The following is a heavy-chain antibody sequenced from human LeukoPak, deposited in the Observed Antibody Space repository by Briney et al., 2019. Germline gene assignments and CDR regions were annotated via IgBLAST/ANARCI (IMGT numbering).Heavy chain of an antibody. V-gene: IGHV1-18*01. CDR2: ISAYNGNT. J-gene: IGHJ4*02. CDR3: ARARLGVRGVIYYFDY. Sequence: ASVKVSCEASGYTFTSYGISWVRQAPGQGLEWMGWISAYNGNTNYAQKLQGRVTMTTDTSTSTAYMELRSLRSDDTAVYYCARARLGVRGVIYYFDYWGQGTLVTVSS. D-gene: IGHD3-10*01. CDR1: GYTFTSYG.